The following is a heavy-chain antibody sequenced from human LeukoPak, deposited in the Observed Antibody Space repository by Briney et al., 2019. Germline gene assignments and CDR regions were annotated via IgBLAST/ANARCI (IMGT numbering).Heavy chain of an antibody. Sequence: QPGTSLRLYCAASGFTFSRFGMHWVRQAPGKGLEWVAVIRDDRSRAYYADSLKGRFTVSRDNSESTLFLQMNSLRPEDTAVYYCAKKLVPCIGSGYGLAVWGQGTTVTVSS. CDR3: AKKLVPCIGSGYGLAV. D-gene: IGHD3-10*01. V-gene: IGHV3-30*18. CDR2: IRDDRSRA. CDR1: GFTFSRFG. J-gene: IGHJ6*02.